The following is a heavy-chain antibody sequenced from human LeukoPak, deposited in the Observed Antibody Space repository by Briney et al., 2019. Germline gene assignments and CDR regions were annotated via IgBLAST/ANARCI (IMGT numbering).Heavy chain of an antibody. CDR1: GGTFSSYA. V-gene: IGHV1-69*06. J-gene: IGHJ3*02. Sequence: SVKVSCKASGGTFSSYAISWVRQAPGQGLEWMGGIIPIFGTANYAQKFQGRVTITADKSTSTAYMELSSLRSEDTAVYYCAREEDYLDAFDIWGQGTMVTVSS. CDR2: IIPIFGTA. CDR3: AREEDYLDAFDI. D-gene: IGHD4-11*01.